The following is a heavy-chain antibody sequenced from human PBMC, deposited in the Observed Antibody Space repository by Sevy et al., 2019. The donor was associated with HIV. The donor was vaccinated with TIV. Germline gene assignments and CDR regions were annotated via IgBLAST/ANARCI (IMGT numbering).Heavy chain of an antibody. D-gene: IGHD6-19*01. J-gene: IGHJ4*02. Sequence: GGSLRLSCAASGFTFSSYAMSWVRQAPGKGLEWVSAFSGSGGSTYYADSVNGRFTISVDKSKNTLYLQMNSLRAEDTAVYYCARMNPYSSGLYYWGQGTLVTVSS. V-gene: IGHV3-23*01. CDR1: GFTFSSYA. CDR3: ARMNPYSSGLYY. CDR2: FSGSGGST.